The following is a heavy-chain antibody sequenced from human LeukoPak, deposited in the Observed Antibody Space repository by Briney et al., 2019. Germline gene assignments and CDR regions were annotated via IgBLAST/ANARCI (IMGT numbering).Heavy chain of an antibody. CDR1: GFTFTSSA. J-gene: IGHJ4*02. CDR3: AAGWLGEGLGY. D-gene: IGHD3-10*01. V-gene: IGHV1-58*01. CDR2: IVVGSGNT. Sequence: TSVKVSCKASGFTFTSSAVQWVRQARGQRLEGIGWIVVGSGNTNYAQKFQERVTITRDMSTSTAYMELSSLRSEDAAVYYCAAGWLGEGLGYWGQGTLVTVSS.